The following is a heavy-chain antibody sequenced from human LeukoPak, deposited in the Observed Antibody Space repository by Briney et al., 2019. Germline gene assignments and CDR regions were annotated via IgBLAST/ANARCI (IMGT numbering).Heavy chain of an antibody. CDR1: GGSISSSSYY. Sequence: PSETLSLTCTVSGGSISSSSYYWGWIRQPPGKGLEWIGSIYYSGSTCYNPSLKSRVTISVDTSKNQFSLKLSSVTAADTAVYYCARQYYDYVWGSYRRPFDYWGQGTLVTVSS. J-gene: IGHJ4*02. CDR2: IYYSGST. V-gene: IGHV4-39*01. CDR3: ARQYYDYVWGSYRRPFDY. D-gene: IGHD3-16*02.